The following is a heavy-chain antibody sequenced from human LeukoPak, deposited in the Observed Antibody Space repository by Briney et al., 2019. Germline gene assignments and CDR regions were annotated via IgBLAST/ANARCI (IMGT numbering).Heavy chain of an antibody. Sequence: GRSLRLSCAASEFTFNNHDMHWVRQAPGKGLEWVAAISYDGRNKYYADSVKGRFTISRDNSKNTLNLQMNSLRTEDTAVFYCAKPRDIDSWAFDVWGQGTMVTASS. V-gene: IGHV3-30*18. D-gene: IGHD2-15*01. CDR3: AKPRDIDSWAFDV. CDR2: ISYDGRNK. J-gene: IGHJ3*01. CDR1: EFTFNNHD.